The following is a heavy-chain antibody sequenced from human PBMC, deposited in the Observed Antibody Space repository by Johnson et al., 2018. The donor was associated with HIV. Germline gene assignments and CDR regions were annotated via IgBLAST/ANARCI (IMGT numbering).Heavy chain of an antibody. CDR3: VLVITFVRGVTGVFDV. D-gene: IGHD3-10*01. J-gene: IGHJ3*01. Sequence: VQLVESGGGFVQPGGSLRLSCAASGFTFSKHAMHWVRQAPGKGLEYVSTITSDGSNTYYANSVGGRFTIYRDNLNNTLYLQMGNLRPEDMALYYCVLVITFVRGVTGVFDVWGQGTMVTVSS. CDR1: GFTFSKHA. CDR2: ITSDGSNT. V-gene: IGHV3-64*01.